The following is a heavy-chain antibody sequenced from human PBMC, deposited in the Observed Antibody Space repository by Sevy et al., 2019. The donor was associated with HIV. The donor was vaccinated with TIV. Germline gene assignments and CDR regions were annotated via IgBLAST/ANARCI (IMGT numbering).Heavy chain of an antibody. V-gene: IGHV3-9*01. CDR2: VSWNSRNI. Sequence: GGSLRLSCAASGFPFNDHAMHWVRQVPGKGLEWVSGVSWNSRNIGYADSVKGRFTISRDNARHFLYLEMNSLRPEGTDFYYCAKDINRGCDGVNCYSYYYYFYGLDVWGQGTTVTVSS. D-gene: IGHD2-21*01. J-gene: IGHJ6*02. CDR1: GFPFNDHA. CDR3: AKDINRGCDGVNCYSYYYYFYGLDV.